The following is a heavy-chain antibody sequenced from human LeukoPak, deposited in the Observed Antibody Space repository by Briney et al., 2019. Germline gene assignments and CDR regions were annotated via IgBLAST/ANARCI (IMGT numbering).Heavy chain of an antibody. CDR3: ARGFLEWLLPYWYFDL. CDR2: IYYTGST. D-gene: IGHD3-3*01. V-gene: IGHV4-39*01. J-gene: IGHJ2*01. Sequence: SETLSLTCTVSGGSISSSTSYWGWIRQPPGKGLEWIASIYYTGSTYYNPSLRSRVTISVDTSKNQFSLKVNSVTGADTAVYYCARGFLEWLLPYWYFDLWGRGTLVTVSS. CDR1: GGSISSSTSY.